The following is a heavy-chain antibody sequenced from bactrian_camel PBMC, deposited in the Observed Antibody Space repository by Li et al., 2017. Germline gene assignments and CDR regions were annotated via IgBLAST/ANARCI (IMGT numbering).Heavy chain of an antibody. CDR2: IGTDHGGGAT. D-gene: IGHD5*01. J-gene: IGHJ4*01. V-gene: IGHV3S40*01. Sequence: VQLVESGRGSVQAGGSLRLSCAASGFTDITFSRYAMSWVRQAPGKGLEWVSGIGTDHGGGATYYADSVKGRFTISRDNAKNTVYLQMTSLQPEDTATYFCAAESILPRWGMQGRCPNFNEYHYWGQGTQVTVS. CDR3: AAESILPRWGMQGRCPNFNEYHY. CDR1: GFTDITFSRYA.